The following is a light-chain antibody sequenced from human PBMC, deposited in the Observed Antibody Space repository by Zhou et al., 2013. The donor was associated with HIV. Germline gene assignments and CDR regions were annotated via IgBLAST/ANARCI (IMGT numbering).Light chain of an antibody. CDR3: QQFGSSPG. CDR1: QTVSSN. V-gene: IGKV3-20*01. CDR2: GAS. J-gene: IGKJ4*01. Sequence: EIVMTQSPATLSVSPGERATVSCRASQTVSSNLAWYQQKPGQAPRLLIYGASNRATGIPDRFSGSGSGTDFTLTISRLEPEDFAVYYCQQFGSSPGFGGGTKVEIK.